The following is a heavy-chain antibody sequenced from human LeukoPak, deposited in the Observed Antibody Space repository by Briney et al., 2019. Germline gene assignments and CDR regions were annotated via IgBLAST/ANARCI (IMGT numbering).Heavy chain of an antibody. J-gene: IGHJ4*02. CDR3: ARAPGEYNFGSFDY. V-gene: IGHV3-23*01. CDR2: ISGSGGST. D-gene: IGHD5-18*01. Sequence: GGSLRLSCAASGFTFSSCAMSWVRQAPGKGLEWVSTISGSGGSTYYADSVKGRFTLSRDNSQNTLYLQMNSLRAEDTAIYFCARAPGEYNFGSFDYWGQGALVTVSS. CDR1: GFTFSSCA.